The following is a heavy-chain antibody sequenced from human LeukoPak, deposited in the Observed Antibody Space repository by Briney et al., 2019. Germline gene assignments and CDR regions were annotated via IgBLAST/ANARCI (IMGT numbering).Heavy chain of an antibody. J-gene: IGHJ4*02. D-gene: IGHD2-2*01. V-gene: IGHV3-48*01. Sequence: GGSLRLSCAASGFTFSSYAMSWVRQAPGKGLEWVSYISSSSSTIYYADSVKGRFTISRDNAKNSLYLQMNSLRAEDTAVYYCAREGCSSTSCYWLDYWGQGTLVTVSS. CDR1: GFTFSSYA. CDR2: ISSSSSTI. CDR3: AREGCSSTSCYWLDY.